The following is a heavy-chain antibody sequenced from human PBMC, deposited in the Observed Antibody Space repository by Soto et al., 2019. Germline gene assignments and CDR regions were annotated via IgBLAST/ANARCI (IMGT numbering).Heavy chain of an antibody. J-gene: IGHJ4*02. V-gene: IGHV3-30*18. CDR3: AKDLSIVGAPFDY. CDR1: GFTFSSYG. CDR2: ISYDGSNK. Sequence: QVQLVESGGGVVQPGRSLRLSCAASGFTFSSYGMHWVRQAPGKGLEWVAVISYDGSNKYYADSVKGRFTNSRDNSKNTLYLQMNSLRAEDTTVYYCAKDLSIVGAPFDYWGQGTLVTVSS. D-gene: IGHD1-26*01.